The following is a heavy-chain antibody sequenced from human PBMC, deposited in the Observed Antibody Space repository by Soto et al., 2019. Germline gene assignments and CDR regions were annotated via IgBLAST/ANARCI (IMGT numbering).Heavy chain of an antibody. CDR3: ARGVTGTTLSWFDP. J-gene: IGHJ5*02. D-gene: IGHD1-7*01. V-gene: IGHV4-59*01. CDR1: GGSISSYY. CDR2: IYYSGST. Sequence: ASETLSLTCTVSGGSISSYYWSWIRQPPGKGLEWIGYIYYSGSTNYNPSLKSRVTISVDTSKNQFSLKLSSVTAADTAVYYCARGVTGTTLSWFDPWGQGTLVTVSS.